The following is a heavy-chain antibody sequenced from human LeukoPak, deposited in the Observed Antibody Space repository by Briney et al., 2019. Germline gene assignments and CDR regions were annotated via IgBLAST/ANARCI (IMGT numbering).Heavy chain of an antibody. CDR1: GFTFSTYS. D-gene: IGHD3-10*01. CDR2: ISSSSSYI. CDR3: ARSPRYGSLRGYFDY. J-gene: IGHJ4*02. V-gene: IGHV3-21*01. Sequence: GGSLRLSCAASGFTFSTYSMNWVRQAPGKGLEWVSSISSSSSYIYYADSVKGRFTISRDNAKNSLYLQMNSLRAEDTAVYFCARSPRYGSLRGYFDYWGQGTLVTVSS.